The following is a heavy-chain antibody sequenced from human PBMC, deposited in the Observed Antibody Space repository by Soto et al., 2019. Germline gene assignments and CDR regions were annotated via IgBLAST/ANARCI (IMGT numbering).Heavy chain of an antibody. CDR2: IIPIFGTA. CDR3: ARGIDYYDSSGYSSSYYYYGMDV. D-gene: IGHD3-22*01. Sequence: QVQLVQSGAEVKKPGSSVKVSCKASGGTFSSYAISWVRQAPGQGLEWMGGIIPIFGTANYAQKFQGRVTITADESTSTAYMELSSLRSEDMAVYYCARGIDYYDSSGYSSSYYYYGMDVWGQGTTVTVSS. CDR1: GGTFSSYA. J-gene: IGHJ6*02. V-gene: IGHV1-69*01.